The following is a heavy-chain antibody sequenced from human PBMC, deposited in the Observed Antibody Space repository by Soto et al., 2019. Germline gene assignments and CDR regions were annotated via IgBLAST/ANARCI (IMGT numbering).Heavy chain of an antibody. CDR3: AKDLTRQLAYWLDA. J-gene: IGHJ5*02. D-gene: IGHD6-6*01. CDR1: GFSFTGYY. Sequence: ASVKVSCKASGFSFTGYYIHWLRQAPGQGLEWMGRINAHSGGTEYAQKFQGRVTLTRHTSIATAYLTLTRLTSYDTALYYCAKDLTRQLAYWLDAWRQGIWATVSP. CDR2: INAHSGGT. V-gene: IGHV1-2*06.